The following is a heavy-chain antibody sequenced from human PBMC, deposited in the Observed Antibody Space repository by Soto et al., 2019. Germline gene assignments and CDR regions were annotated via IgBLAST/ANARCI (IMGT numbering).Heavy chain of an antibody. V-gene: IGHV3-33*01. Sequence: GGSLRLSCAASGFTFSSYGMHWVRQAPGKGLEWVAVIWYDGSNKYYADSVKGRFTISRDNSKNTLYLQMNSLRAEDTAVYYCARERPFYSGSYFDYWGQGTLVTVSS. CDR2: IWYDGSNK. CDR1: GFTFSSYG. CDR3: ARERPFYSGSYFDY. D-gene: IGHD1-26*01. J-gene: IGHJ4*02.